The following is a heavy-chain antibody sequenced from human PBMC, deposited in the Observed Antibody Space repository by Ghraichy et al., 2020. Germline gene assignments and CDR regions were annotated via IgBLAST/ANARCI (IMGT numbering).Heavy chain of an antibody. CDR2: ISSTSSYI. CDR1: GFTLSSYA. V-gene: IGHV3-21*01. Sequence: GESLNISCAASGFTLSSYAMNWVRQAPGKGLEWVSSISSTSSYIYYADSLKGRFTISRDNAKNSLYLQMNSLRAEDTAVYYCARIGGSSWQWDFDYWGQGTLVTVSS. CDR3: ARIGGSSWQWDFDY. J-gene: IGHJ4*02. D-gene: IGHD1-26*01.